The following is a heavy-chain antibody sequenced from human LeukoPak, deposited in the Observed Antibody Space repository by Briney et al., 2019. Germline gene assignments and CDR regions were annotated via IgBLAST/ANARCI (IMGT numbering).Heavy chain of an antibody. V-gene: IGHV1-69*06. J-gene: IGHJ5*02. CDR1: GGMFRNYA. D-gene: IGHD3-3*01. CDR2: IIPIFGTV. CDR3: ARDYDFWSGYLPRFDP. Sequence: ASVKVSCEASGGMFRNYAITWVRQAPGQGLEWMGGIIPIFGTVNYAQKFQGRVTITADKSTSTAYMELSSLRSEDTAVYYCARDYDFWSGYLPRFDPWGQGTLVTVSS.